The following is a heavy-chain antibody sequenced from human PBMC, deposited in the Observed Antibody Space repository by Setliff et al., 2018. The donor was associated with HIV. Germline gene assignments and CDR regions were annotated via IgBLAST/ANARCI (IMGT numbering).Heavy chain of an antibody. D-gene: IGHD4-4*01. CDR2: IRYDGSNK. J-gene: IGHJ3*02. V-gene: IGHV3-30*02. CDR1: GFTFSSYG. CDR3: AKEQSLNDAFDI. Sequence: GGSLRLSCAASGFTFSSYGMHWVRQAPGKGLEWVAVIRYDGSNKYYADSVKGRFTISRDNSKNTLYLQMNSLRAEDTAVYYCAKEQSLNDAFDIWGQGTMVTVSS.